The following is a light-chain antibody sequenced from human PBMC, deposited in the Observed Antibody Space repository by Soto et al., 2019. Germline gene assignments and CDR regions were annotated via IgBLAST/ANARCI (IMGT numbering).Light chain of an antibody. CDR2: GVS. V-gene: IGKV3-20*01. Sequence: EIVLTQSPGTLSLSPWEKATLSCRASQSVGDTFLSWYQQKPGLAPRLILYGVSNRATGIPDRFSGSGSGTDFILTISRLEPEDFALYYCGQFVSSPPRTFGQGTKVDI. CDR1: QSVGDTF. CDR3: GQFVSSPPRT. J-gene: IGKJ1*01.